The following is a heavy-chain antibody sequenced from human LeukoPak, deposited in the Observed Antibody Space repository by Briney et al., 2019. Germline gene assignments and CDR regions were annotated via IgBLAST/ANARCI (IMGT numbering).Heavy chain of an antibody. V-gene: IGHV1-8*01. Sequence: SVRVSCKASGYTFTSYDINWVRQATGQGLEWMGWMNPNSGNTGYAQKFQGRVTMTRNTSISTAYMELSSLRSEDTAVYYCARGLGTRNGMDVWGQGTTVTVSS. CDR3: ARGLGTRNGMDV. D-gene: IGHD6-13*01. CDR2: MNPNSGNT. J-gene: IGHJ6*02. CDR1: GYTFTSYD.